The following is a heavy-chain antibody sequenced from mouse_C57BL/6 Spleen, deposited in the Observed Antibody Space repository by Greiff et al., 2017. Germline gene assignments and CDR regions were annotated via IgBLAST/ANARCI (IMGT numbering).Heavy chain of an antibody. Sequence: EVHLVESGGGLVKPGGSLKLSCAASGFTFSDYGMHWVRQAPEKGLEWVAYISSGSSTIYYAATVKGRFTISRDNAKNTLFLQMTSLRSEDTAMYYCARGGNSRAWFAYWGQGTLVTVSA. CDR1: GFTFSDYG. J-gene: IGHJ3*01. CDR2: ISSGSSTI. CDR3: ARGGNSRAWFAY. V-gene: IGHV5-17*01. D-gene: IGHD2-1*01.